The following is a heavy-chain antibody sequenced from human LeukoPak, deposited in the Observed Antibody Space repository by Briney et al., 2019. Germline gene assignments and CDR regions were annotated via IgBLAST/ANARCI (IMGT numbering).Heavy chain of an antibody. J-gene: IGHJ4*02. D-gene: IGHD3-22*01. V-gene: IGHV3-30*18. Sequence: GRSLRLSCAASGFTFSSYGMHWVRQAPGKGLEWVAVISYDGSNKYYADSVKGRFTISRDNSKNTLYLQMNSLRAEDTAVYYCAKDAYDSSGYYYEGVDYWGQGTLVTVSS. CDR1: GFTFSSYG. CDR2: ISYDGSNK. CDR3: AKDAYDSSGYYYEGVDY.